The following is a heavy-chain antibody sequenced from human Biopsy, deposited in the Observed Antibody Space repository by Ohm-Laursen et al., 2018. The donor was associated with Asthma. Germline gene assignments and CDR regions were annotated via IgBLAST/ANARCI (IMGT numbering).Heavy chain of an antibody. J-gene: IGHJ3*02. D-gene: IGHD3-9*01. V-gene: IGHV1-3*01. CDR1: GYAFISYA. CDR3: ARTYYDFLTGQVNDAFDI. Sequence: SSVKVSCKASGYAFISYAIHWVRQAPGQRLEWMGWINAGNGNTKYSQKFQGRVTITRDTSASTAYMELSSLRSEGTAVYYCARTYYDFLTGQVNDAFDIWGQGTMVTVS. CDR2: INAGNGNT.